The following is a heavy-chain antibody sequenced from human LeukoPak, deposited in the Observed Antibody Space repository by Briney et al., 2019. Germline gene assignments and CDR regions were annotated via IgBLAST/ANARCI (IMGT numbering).Heavy chain of an antibody. J-gene: IGHJ4*02. CDR1: GYTFTSYA. Sequence: ASVKVSCKASGYTFTSYAIHWVRQAPGQRLECMGLINTGNGNTKYSQKFQGRVTITRDTSASTAYMDLSSLRSEDTAVYYCARNTETAIPLPYYFDYWGQGTLVTVSS. V-gene: IGHV1-3*04. CDR2: INTGNGNT. D-gene: IGHD2-21*02. CDR3: ARNTETAIPLPYYFDY.